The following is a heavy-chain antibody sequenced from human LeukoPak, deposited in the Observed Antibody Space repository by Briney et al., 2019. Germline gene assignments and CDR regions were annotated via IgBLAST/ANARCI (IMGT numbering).Heavy chain of an antibody. J-gene: IGHJ5*02. CDR3: ARDIVPYSNWFDP. D-gene: IGHD2-15*01. CDR1: GFTFSSYA. Sequence: GGSLRLSCAASGFTFSSYAMHWVRQAPGKGLEWVAVISYDGSNKYYADSVKGRFTIFRDNSKNTRYLQMNSLRAEDTAVYYCARDIVPYSNWFDPWDQGTLVTVSS. CDR2: ISYDGSNK. V-gene: IGHV3-30*01.